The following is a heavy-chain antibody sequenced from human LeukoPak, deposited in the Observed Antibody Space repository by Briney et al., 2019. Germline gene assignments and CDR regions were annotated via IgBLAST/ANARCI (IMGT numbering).Heavy chain of an antibody. CDR3: AKDAAPSGSYGYFDY. CDR1: GGTFSSYA. Sequence: SVKVSCKASGGTFSSYAISWVRQAPGQGLEWMGGIIPIFGTANYAQKFQGRVTITADESTSTAYMELSSLRSEDTAVYYCAKDAAPSGSYGYFDYWGQGTLVTVSS. J-gene: IGHJ4*02. V-gene: IGHV1-69*13. CDR2: IIPIFGTA. D-gene: IGHD1-26*01.